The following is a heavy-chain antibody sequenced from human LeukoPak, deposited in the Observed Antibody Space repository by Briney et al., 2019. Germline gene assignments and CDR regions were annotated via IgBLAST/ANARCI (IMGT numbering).Heavy chain of an antibody. J-gene: IGHJ4*02. V-gene: IGHV3-23*01. Sequence: PGGSLRLSCAASGFTFSSYAMSWVRQAPGEGLGWVSAISGSGGSTYYADSVKGRFTISRDNSKNTLYLQMNSLRAEDTAVYYCAKLAGDYGYYFDYWGQGTLVTVSS. CDR1: GFTFSSYA. D-gene: IGHD4-17*01. CDR3: AKLAGDYGYYFDY. CDR2: ISGSGGST.